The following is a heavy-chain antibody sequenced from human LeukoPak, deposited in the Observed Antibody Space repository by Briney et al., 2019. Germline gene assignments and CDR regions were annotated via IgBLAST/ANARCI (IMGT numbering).Heavy chain of an antibody. V-gene: IGHV3-30*18. CDR1: GFTFSSYG. CDR2: ISYDGSNK. CDR3: AKPSYDFWSGYGDY. D-gene: IGHD3-3*01. Sequence: GGSLRLSCAASGFTFSSYGMHWVRQAPGKGLEWVAVISYDGSNKYYADSVKGRFTISRDNSKNTLYLQMNSLRAEDTAVYYCAKPSYDFWSGYGDYWGQGTLVTVSS. J-gene: IGHJ4*02.